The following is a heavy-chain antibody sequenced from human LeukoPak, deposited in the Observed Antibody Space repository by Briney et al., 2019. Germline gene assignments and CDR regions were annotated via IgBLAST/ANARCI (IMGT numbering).Heavy chain of an antibody. Sequence: GGSLRLSCAASGFTFSSYSMNWVRQAPGKGLEWVSSISSSGSYIHYADSVKGRFTISRDNSKNTLYLQMNSLRAEDTAVYYCAKDFATGYSSGWYVYWGQGTLVTVSS. CDR3: AKDFATGYSSGWYVY. D-gene: IGHD6-19*01. CDR2: ISSSGSYI. J-gene: IGHJ4*02. V-gene: IGHV3-21*04. CDR1: GFTFSSYS.